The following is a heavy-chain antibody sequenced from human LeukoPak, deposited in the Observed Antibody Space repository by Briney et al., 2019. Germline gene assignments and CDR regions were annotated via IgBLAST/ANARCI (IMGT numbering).Heavy chain of an antibody. CDR1: GFTFSTSG. J-gene: IGHJ4*02. Sequence: PGGSLRLSCTGSGFTFSTSGMNWFRQAPGRGLDWISYISSSSDTIVYADSVKGRFTSSRDNAKNSLYLQMNSLRVEDTAVYYCASPLGDSVFYWGQGTLVTVSS. CDR2: ISSSSDTI. CDR3: ASPLGDSVFY. D-gene: IGHD4-17*01. V-gene: IGHV3-48*04.